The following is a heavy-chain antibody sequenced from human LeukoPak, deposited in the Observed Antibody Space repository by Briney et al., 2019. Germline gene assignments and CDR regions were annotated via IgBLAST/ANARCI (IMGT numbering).Heavy chain of an antibody. Sequence: SETLSLTCAVYGGSFSGYYWSWLRQPPGKGLEWIGEISLTGRTNYNPSLIGRVIMSLDESRNQLSLTLTSVTAADTAMYYCTRESGPYCPFGYWGQGTLVVVPS. V-gene: IGHV4-34*10. J-gene: IGHJ4*02. CDR1: GGSFSGYY. D-gene: IGHD1-26*01. CDR2: ISLTGRT. CDR3: TRESGPYCPFGY.